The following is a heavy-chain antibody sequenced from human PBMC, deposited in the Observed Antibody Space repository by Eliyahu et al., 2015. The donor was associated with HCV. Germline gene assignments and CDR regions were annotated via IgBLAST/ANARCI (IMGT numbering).Heavy chain of an antibody. V-gene: IGHV4-39*02. CDR2: IYYSGRT. CDR1: GXXISSSSHY. CDR3: ARDYIAVTGDXDY. D-gene: IGHD6-19*01. Sequence: QLQLQESGPGLVKPSETLSLXCTVSGXXISSSSHYWGWIRQPPGKGLEWIGNIYYSGRTFYNPSLKSRVTISVDTSKNQFSLKLSSVTAADTAVYFCARDYIAVTGDXDYWGQGTLVTVXS. J-gene: IGHJ4*02.